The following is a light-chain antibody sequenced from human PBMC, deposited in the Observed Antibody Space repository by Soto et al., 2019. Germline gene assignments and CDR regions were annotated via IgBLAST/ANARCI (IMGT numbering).Light chain of an antibody. J-gene: IGLJ2*01. V-gene: IGLV1-47*01. CDR3: AAWDVSLVV. CDR2: RNN. Sequence: QAVVTQPPSASGTPGQTVTISCSGSSSNIGSAYIYWYQHLPGTAPKLLIYRNNQRPSGVPDRFSASKSGTSASLAISGLRSEDEADYYCAAWDVSLVVFGGGTKVTVL. CDR1: SSNIGSAY.